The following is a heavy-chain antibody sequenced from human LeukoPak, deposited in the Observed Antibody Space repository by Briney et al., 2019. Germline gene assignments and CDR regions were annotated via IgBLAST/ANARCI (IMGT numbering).Heavy chain of an antibody. V-gene: IGHV4-34*01. CDR1: GETFSGYY. Sequence: SETLSLTCAVYGETFSGYYWSWIRQPPGKGLEWIGEINQSGSTNYNPSLKSRVTLSVDTSKNQFSLKLSSVTAAETAVYYCARGVARTYYSDTSGYAGADYWGQGTLVTVSS. CDR2: INQSGST. J-gene: IGHJ4*02. D-gene: IGHD3-22*01. CDR3: ARGVARTYYSDTSGYAGADY.